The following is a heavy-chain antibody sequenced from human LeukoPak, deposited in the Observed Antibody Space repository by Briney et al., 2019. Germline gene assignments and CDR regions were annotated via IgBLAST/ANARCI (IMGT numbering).Heavy chain of an antibody. D-gene: IGHD2-21*02. CDR2: IKQDGSEK. V-gene: IGHV3-7*01. Sequence: PGGSLRLSCATSGFSFSIYWMSWVRQAPGKGLEWVANIKQDGSEKYYADSVKGRFTISRDNSKNTLYLQMNSLRAEDTAVYYCAKDPRASIVVVTPGAFDIWGQGTMVTVSS. CDR1: GFSFSIYW. CDR3: AKDPRASIVVVTPGAFDI. J-gene: IGHJ3*02.